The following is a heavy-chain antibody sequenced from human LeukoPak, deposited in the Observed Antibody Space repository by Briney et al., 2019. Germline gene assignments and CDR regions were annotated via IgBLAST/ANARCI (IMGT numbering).Heavy chain of an antibody. CDR2: ISYDGSNK. CDR1: GFTFSSYG. CDR3: ANVGPDCSGGSCYSGLDY. Sequence: GRSLRLSCAASGFTFSSYGMHWVRQAPGKGLEWAAVISYDGSNKYYADSVKGRFTISRDNSKNTLYLQMNSLRAEDTAVYYCANVGPDCSGGSCYSGLDYWGQATLVTVSS. J-gene: IGHJ4*02. D-gene: IGHD2-15*01. V-gene: IGHV3-30*18.